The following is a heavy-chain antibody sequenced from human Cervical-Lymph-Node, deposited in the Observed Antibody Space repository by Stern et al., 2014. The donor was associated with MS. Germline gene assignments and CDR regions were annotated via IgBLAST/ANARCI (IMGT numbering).Heavy chain of an antibody. Sequence: VQLVQSGGGVIQPGGSLRLSCTASGFTVSRDYMPWVRQAPGKGLAWVSLITNVGSTFYTDSVKGRFTISRDDSKNTVYLHMTSLRAEDTAMYYCARDTSSPERSDWWGQGTLVTVSS. CDR2: ITNVGST. V-gene: IGHV3-53*01. CDR1: GFTVSRDY. J-gene: IGHJ4*02. D-gene: IGHD1-1*01. CDR3: ARDTSSPERSDW.